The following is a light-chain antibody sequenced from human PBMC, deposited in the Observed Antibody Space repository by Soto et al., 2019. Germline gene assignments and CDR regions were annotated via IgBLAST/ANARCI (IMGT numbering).Light chain of an antibody. CDR2: GAS. Sequence: EIVLTQSPGTLSLSPGERATLSCRASQSVSSSYLAWYQQKPGQAPRLLIYGASSRATGIPDRFSGSGSGIDFTLTISRLEPEYFSVYYCHQYCSSPLTGGPGTKVDIK. CDR3: HQYCSSPLT. V-gene: IGKV3-20*01. CDR1: QSVSSSY. J-gene: IGKJ3*01.